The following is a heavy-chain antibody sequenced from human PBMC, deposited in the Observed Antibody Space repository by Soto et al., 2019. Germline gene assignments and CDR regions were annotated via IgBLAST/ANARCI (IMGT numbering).Heavy chain of an antibody. CDR2: IYYSGST. CDR1: GGSVSSGDYY. V-gene: IGHV4-61*08. D-gene: IGHD1-1*01. CDR3: VRDGTKTLRDWFDP. J-gene: IGHJ5*02. Sequence: SETLSLTCTVSGGSVSSGDYYWSWIRQPPGKGLEWIGNIYYSGSTNYNPSLKSRATISVDTSKNQFPLKLRSVTAGDTAVYYCVRDGTKTLRDWFDPWGQGISVTVSS.